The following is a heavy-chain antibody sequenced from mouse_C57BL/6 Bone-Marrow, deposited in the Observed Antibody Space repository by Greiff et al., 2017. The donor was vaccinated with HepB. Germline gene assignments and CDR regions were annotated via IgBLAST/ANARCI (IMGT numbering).Heavy chain of an antibody. V-gene: IGHV5-6*02. J-gene: IGHJ4*01. CDR3: ARHLYYYAMDY. CDR2: ISSGGSYT. CDR1: GFTFSSYG. Sequence: DVKLVESGGDLVKPGGSLKLSCAASGFTFSSYGMSWVRQTPDKRLEWVATISSGGSYTYYPDSVKGRFTISRDNAKNTLYLQMSSLKSEDTAMYYCARHLYYYAMDYWGQGTSVTVSS.